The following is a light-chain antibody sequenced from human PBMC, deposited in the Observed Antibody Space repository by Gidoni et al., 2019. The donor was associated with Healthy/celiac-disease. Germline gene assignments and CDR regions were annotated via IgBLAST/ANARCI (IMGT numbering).Light chain of an antibody. CDR3: QAWDSSTGG. Sequence: YGPIPPPSVPVSPGQTASITCSGDKWGKKDACWYQQKPGQSPVLVFYQSSKRPSGIPGRFSGSNSGNAATLTISGTQDMDEAEYYCQAWDSSTGGFGGGTNLTVL. J-gene: IGLJ2*01. V-gene: IGLV3-1*01. CDR2: QSS. CDR1: KWGKKD.